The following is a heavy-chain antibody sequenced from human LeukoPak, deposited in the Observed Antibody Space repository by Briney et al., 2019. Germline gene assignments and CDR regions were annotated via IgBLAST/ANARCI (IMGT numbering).Heavy chain of an antibody. CDR1: GYTFTSYG. CDR2: ISAYNGNT. J-gene: IGHJ6*03. Sequence: ASVKVSCKASGYTFTSYGISWVRQAPGQGLEWMGWISAYNGNTNYAQRLQGRVTMTTDTSTSTAYMELRSLRSDDTAVYYCAREGTITIFGAYYYYMDVWGKGTTVTVPS. V-gene: IGHV1-18*01. D-gene: IGHD3-3*01. CDR3: AREGTITIFGAYYYYMDV.